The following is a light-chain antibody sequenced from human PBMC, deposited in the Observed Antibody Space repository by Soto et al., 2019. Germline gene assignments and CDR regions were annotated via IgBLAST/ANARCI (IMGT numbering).Light chain of an antibody. CDR3: QSYDSSLSGWV. J-gene: IGLJ3*02. CDR2: GNS. CDR1: SSNIGAGYY. V-gene: IGLV1-40*01. Sequence: QPVLTQPPSVSGAPGQRVTISCTGSSSNIGAGYYVHWYQQLPGTAPKLLIYGNSNRPSGVPDRFSGYKSGTSASLAITGLQAEDEADYYCQSYDSSLSGWVFGGGTKLTVL.